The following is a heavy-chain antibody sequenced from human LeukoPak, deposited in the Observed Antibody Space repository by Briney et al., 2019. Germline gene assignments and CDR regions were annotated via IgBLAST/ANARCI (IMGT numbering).Heavy chain of an antibody. CDR1: GFTFSSYW. CDR3: AAYYSSSWDY. D-gene: IGHD6-13*01. J-gene: IGHJ4*02. CDR2: IKHNGDER. V-gene: IGHV3-7*03. Sequence: PGGSLRLSCAASGFTFSSYWMTWVRQAPGQGLEWVANIKHNGDERNYVDSVEDRFTISRDNAKNSLYLHMTSLSADETAVYYCAAYYSSSWDYWGQGTLVSVS.